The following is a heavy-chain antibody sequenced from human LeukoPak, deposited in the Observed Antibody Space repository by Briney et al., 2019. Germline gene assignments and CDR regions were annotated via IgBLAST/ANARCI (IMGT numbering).Heavy chain of an antibody. CDR1: GFTFSSYA. D-gene: IGHD2-8*01. J-gene: IGHJ4*02. CDR2: ISGGVGT. Sequence: GGSLRLSCAASGFTFSSYAMSWVRQAPGKGLEWVSAISGGVGTYYADSVKGRFTISRDNSKNTLYLQMNSLRVEDTALYYCAKHNGGRSFDYWGQGTLVTVSS. CDR3: AKHNGGRSFDY. V-gene: IGHV3-23*01.